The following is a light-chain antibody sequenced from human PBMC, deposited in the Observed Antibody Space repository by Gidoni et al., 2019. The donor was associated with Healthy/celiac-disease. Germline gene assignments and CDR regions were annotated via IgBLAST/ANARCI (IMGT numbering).Light chain of an antibody. V-gene: IGKV3-20*01. J-gene: IGKJ1*01. CDR2: GAS. CDR3: QQYGSSPGT. CDR1: QSLSSSY. Sequence: EIVLTQSPGTLSLSPGERATLSCRASQSLSSSYVAWYKQKPGRAPRLLIYGASSRATGIPDRFSGSGSGTDFTLTISRLEPEDFAVYYCQQYGSSPGTFGQGTKVEIK.